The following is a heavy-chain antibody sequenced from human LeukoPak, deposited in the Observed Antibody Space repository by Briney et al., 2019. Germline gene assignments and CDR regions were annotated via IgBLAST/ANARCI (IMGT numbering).Heavy chain of an antibody. CDR1: GGSISSGGYY. J-gene: IGHJ3*02. V-gene: IGHV4-30-2*01. D-gene: IGHD6-13*01. CDR3: ARALGRYSSPHDAFDI. CDR2: IYHSGST. Sequence: SQTLSLTCTVSGGSISSGGYYWSWIRQPPGKGLEWIGYIYHSGSTYYNPSLKSRVTISVDTSKNQFSLKLSSVTAADTAVYYCARALGRYSSPHDAFDIWGQGTMVTVSS.